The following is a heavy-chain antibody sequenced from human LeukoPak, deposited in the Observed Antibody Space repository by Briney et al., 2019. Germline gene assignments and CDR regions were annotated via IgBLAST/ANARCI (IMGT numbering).Heavy chain of an antibody. Sequence: PGGSLRLSCTASGFMFSNYAMSWVRQAPGKGLEWVSGISYNGGSTHYADAVKGRFTISRDNSKNTLYLQMNSLRAEDTAVYYCAKSSSWFGELLFSYFDYWGQGTLVTVSS. CDR1: GFMFSNYA. D-gene: IGHD3-10*01. CDR3: AKSSSWFGELLFSYFDY. J-gene: IGHJ4*02. CDR2: ISYNGGST. V-gene: IGHV3-23*01.